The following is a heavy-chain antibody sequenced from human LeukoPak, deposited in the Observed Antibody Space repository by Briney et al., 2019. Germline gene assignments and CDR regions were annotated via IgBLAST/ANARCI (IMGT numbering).Heavy chain of an antibody. CDR3: ARGTAMVYYFDY. V-gene: IGHV1-2*02. CDR2: INPNSGGT. J-gene: IGHJ4*02. CDR1: GYTFTGYY. Sequence: ASVKVSCKASGYTFTGYYMHWVRQAPGQGLEWMGWINPNSGGTNYAQKFQGRVTMTRDTSISTAYMELSRLRSDDTAVYYYARGTAMVYYFDYWGQGTLVTVSS. D-gene: IGHD5-18*01.